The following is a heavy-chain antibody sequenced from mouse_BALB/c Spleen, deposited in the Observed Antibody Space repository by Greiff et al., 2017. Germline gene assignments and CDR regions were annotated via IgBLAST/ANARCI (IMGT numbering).Heavy chain of an antibody. CDR2: ISYDGSN. J-gene: IGHJ2*01. CDR1: GYSITSGYY. D-gene: IGHD1-1*01. V-gene: IGHV3-6*02. CDR3: ARGSSYLNN. Sequence: VQLQQSGPGLVKPSQSLSLSCSVSGYSITSGYYWYWLRQSPGNQLEWMGYISYDGSNNYNPSLKNRISITRDTSKNQLFLKLNSVTTEDTATYYCARGSSYLNNGGQGTTLTVSS.